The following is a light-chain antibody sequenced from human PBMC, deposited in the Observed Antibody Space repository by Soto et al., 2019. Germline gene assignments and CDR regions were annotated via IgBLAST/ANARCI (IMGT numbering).Light chain of an antibody. Sequence: TVFTHSRGTRSLSPVEEATLACRSSQSVSSYYLAWYQQQPRQAPRLLIYAASSRATGIPDRFSGGGSGTDFTLNLSRLEPEAFAVSYCQQCGSSPWTFAQGTKVDI. CDR1: QSVSSYY. V-gene: IGKV3-20*01. CDR3: QQCGSSPWT. J-gene: IGKJ1*01. CDR2: AAS.